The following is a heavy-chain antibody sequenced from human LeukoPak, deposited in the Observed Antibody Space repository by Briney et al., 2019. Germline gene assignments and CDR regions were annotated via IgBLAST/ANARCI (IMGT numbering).Heavy chain of an antibody. D-gene: IGHD5-12*01. Sequence: SQTLSLTCANSGDSVSGNSAPCNWIRQSPSRGLEWLGRTYYRSKWYTEYAVPVKSQVIVNPDTSKNQFSLQLNSVTPEDTAVYYCARDTGGYSFDYWGQGTLVTVSS. CDR1: GDSVSGNSAP. CDR3: ARDTGGYSFDY. CDR2: TYYRSKWYT. V-gene: IGHV6-1*01. J-gene: IGHJ4*02.